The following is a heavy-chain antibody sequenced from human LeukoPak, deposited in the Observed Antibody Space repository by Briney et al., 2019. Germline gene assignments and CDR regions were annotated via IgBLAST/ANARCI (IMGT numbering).Heavy chain of an antibody. V-gene: IGHV3-7*01. D-gene: IGHD2-2*01. Sequence: PGGSLRLSCAASGFTFSSYWMSWVRQAPGKGLEWVANIKQDGSEKYYVDSVKGRFTISRDNAKNSLYLQMNSLRAEDTAVYYCAYCSSTSCYYYYYMDVWGKGTTVTVSS. CDR3: AYCSSTSCYYYYYMDV. CDR1: GFTFSSYW. CDR2: IKQDGSEK. J-gene: IGHJ6*03.